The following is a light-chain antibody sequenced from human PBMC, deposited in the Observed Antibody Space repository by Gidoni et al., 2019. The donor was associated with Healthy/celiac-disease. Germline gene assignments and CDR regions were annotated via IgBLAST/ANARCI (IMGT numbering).Light chain of an antibody. V-gene: IGLV2-14*01. CDR3: SSYTSSSRV. Sequence: SALTPPASVSGSPGQSITLSCTGTSSYIGGYNYVSWYNQHPGKAPKLMIYDVSTRPSGVSNRFSGSKSGNTASLTISGLQAEDEADYYCSSYTSSSRVCGTGTKVTVL. J-gene: IGLJ1*01. CDR1: SSYIGGYNY. CDR2: DVS.